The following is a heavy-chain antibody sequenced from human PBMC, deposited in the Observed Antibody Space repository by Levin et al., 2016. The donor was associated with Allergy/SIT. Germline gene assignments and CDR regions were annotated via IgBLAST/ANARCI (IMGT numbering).Heavy chain of an antibody. CDR3: ATRDRVTTGAWDY. CDR1: GGSFSGYY. Sequence: SETLSLTCAVYGGSFSGYYWSWIRQPPGKGLEWIGEINHSGYTNHNPSLKSRVTISVDTSKDQFSLRLNSVTAADTAVYYCATRDRVTTGAWDYWGQGTLVTVSS. D-gene: IGHD5-12*01. CDR2: INHSGYT. J-gene: IGHJ4*02. V-gene: IGHV4-34*01.